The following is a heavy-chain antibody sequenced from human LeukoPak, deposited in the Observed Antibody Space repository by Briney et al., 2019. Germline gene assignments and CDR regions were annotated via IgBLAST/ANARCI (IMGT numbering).Heavy chain of an antibody. CDR2: ISKSGAST. CDR3: AKDAGGTSYYPFDY. CDR1: GFTFSSFA. J-gene: IGHJ4*02. Sequence: GGSLRLSCAASGFTFSSFAMSWVRRPPGKGLQWFSAISKSGASTDYADSVKGRFTISRDNSKSTLYLQMNSLRAEDTAIYYCAKDAGGTSYYPFDYWGQGTPVTVSS. V-gene: IGHV3-23*01. D-gene: IGHD3-9*01.